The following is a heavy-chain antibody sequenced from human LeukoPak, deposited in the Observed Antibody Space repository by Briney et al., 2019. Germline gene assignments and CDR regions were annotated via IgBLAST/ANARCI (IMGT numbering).Heavy chain of an antibody. V-gene: IGHV4-34*01. CDR1: GGSFSGYY. D-gene: IGHD3-9*01. CDR3: ARRMENYDVLNMDAFDI. Sequence: SETLSLTCAVYGGSFSGYYWSWIRQTPGKGLEWIAKINLSGTINWNPSLKRRVTISLDTSKNQFSLKLSSVTAADTAVYYCARRMENYDVLNMDAFDIWGHGTRVTVSS. J-gene: IGHJ3*02. CDR2: INLSGTI.